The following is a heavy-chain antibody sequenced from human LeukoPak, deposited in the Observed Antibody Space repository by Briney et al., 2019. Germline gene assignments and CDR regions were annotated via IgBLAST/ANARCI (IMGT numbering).Heavy chain of an antibody. V-gene: IGHV3-30*18. CDR2: ISYDGSNK. D-gene: IGHD1-26*01. J-gene: IGHJ4*02. Sequence: GGSLRLSCAASGFTFSPYGMHWVRQAPGKGLEWVAHISYDGSNKYYAVSVRGRLTISRDNSRSTMYLQMNSLRPDDTAFYYCAKDYSESNYIIDSLGQGTLVIVSS. CDR3: AKDYSESNYIIDS. CDR1: GFTFSPYG.